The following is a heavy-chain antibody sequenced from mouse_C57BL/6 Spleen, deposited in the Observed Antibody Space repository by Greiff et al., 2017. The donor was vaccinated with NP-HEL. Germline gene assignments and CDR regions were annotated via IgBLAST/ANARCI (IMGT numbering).Heavy chain of an antibody. Sequence: DVMLVESGGGLVKPGGSLKLSCAASGFTFSSYAMSWVRQTPEKRLEWVATISDGGSYTDYPDNVKGRFTISRDNAKNNLYLQMSHLKSEDTAMYYCARTYYSNLLFAYWGQGTLVTVSA. J-gene: IGHJ3*01. V-gene: IGHV5-4*03. CDR1: GFTFSSYA. D-gene: IGHD2-5*01. CDR2: ISDGGSYT. CDR3: ARTYYSNLLFAY.